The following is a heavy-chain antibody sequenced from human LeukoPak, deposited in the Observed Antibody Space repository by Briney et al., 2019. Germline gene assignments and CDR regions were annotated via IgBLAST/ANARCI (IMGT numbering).Heavy chain of an antibody. V-gene: IGHV5-51*01. D-gene: IGHD3-22*01. CDR3: ARQKGYYDTSGYYAFDY. CDR1: GYRFISHW. J-gene: IGHJ4*02. Sequence: GESLRISCKASGYRFISHWIGWVRQKPGKGLEWMGIVFPDDSDTRVSPSFQGQVTISVDKSISTAFLQWSSLSASDTAVYYCARQKGYYDTSGYYAFDYWGQGTLVTVSS. CDR2: VFPDDSDT.